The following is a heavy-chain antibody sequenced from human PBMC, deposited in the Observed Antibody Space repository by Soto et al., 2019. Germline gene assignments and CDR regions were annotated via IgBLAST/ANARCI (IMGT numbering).Heavy chain of an antibody. V-gene: IGHV4-59*08. CDR1: GGSISIYY. J-gene: IGHJ4*02. CDR2: IYYSGST. D-gene: IGHD3-10*01. Sequence: PSDTLSLTCTVSGGSISIYYWSWIRQPPGKGLEWIGYIYYSGSTNYNPSLKSRVTISVDTSKNQFSLKLSSVTAADTAVYYCARGGWFDDFDYWGQGTLVTVSS. CDR3: ARGGWFDDFDY.